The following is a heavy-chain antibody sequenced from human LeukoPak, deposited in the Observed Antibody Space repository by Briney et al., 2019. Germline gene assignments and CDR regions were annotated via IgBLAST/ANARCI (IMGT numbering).Heavy chain of an antibody. CDR3: ARDHLWSYYGSGSYNSGGFDY. CDR2: INPNSGGT. V-gene: IGHV1-2*02. CDR1: GYTFTGYY. Sequence: ASVKVSCKASGYTFTGYYMHWVRQAPGQGLEWMGWINPNSGGTNYAQKFQGRVTMTRDTSISTAYMELSRLRSDDTAVYYCARDHLWSYYGSGSYNSGGFDYWGQGTLVTVSS. J-gene: IGHJ4*02. D-gene: IGHD3-10*01.